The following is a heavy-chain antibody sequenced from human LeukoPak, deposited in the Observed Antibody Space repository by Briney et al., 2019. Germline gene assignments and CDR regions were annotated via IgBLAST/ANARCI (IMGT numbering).Heavy chain of an antibody. CDR2: IYHSGST. CDR1: GGSISSGGYS. Sequence: PSETLSLTCAVSGGSISSGGYSWSWIRQPPGKGLEWIGYIYHSGSTYYNPSLKSRVTISVDRSKNQFSLKLSSVTAADTAVYYCASTVTSQDAFDIWGQGTMVTVSS. CDR3: ASTVTSQDAFDI. J-gene: IGHJ3*02. D-gene: IGHD2-2*01. V-gene: IGHV4-30-2*01.